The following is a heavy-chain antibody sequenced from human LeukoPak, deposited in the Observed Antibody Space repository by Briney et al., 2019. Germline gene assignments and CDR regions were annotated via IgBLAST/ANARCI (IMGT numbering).Heavy chain of an antibody. J-gene: IGHJ4*02. Sequence: GGSLRLSCAASGFTFSSYWMHWVRQAPDKGLVWVSRINTDESGTSYADSVKGRFTISRDNAKNTLYLQMNSLRAEDTAVYYCAKDPAYYYDSSGYYRTLPFDYWGQGTLVTVSS. CDR1: GFTFSSYW. V-gene: IGHV3-74*01. D-gene: IGHD3-22*01. CDR3: AKDPAYYYDSSGYYRTLPFDY. CDR2: INTDESGT.